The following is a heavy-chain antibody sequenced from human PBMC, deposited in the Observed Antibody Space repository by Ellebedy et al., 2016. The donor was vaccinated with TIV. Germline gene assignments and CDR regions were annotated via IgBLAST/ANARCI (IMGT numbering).Heavy chain of an antibody. CDR2: IYYSGST. D-gene: IGHD3-10*01. J-gene: IGHJ5*02. V-gene: IGHV4-39*01. Sequence: SETLSLTCTVSGDSISSSSTYWGWIRQPPGKGLEWIGSIYYSGSTDYNPSLKSRVTISVDTSKNQFSLRLTSVTAADTAVYYCARWFGELLYVRWFDPWGQGTLVTVSS. CDR1: GDSISSSSTY. CDR3: ARWFGELLYVRWFDP.